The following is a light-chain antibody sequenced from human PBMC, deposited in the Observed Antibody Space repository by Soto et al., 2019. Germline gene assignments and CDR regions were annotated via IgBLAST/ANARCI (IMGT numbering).Light chain of an antibody. CDR3: FSSTTKISRHV. CDR2: DVR. V-gene: IGLV2-14*03. Sequence: QSVLIQPPSVSGSPGQSITISCSGTSSDLGTYNYVSWYQQHPDTPPKLIIYDVRNRPSGVSDRFSGSKSGATVSLIISNLQAEDEADYYCFSSTTKISRHVLGTGTKLTVL. J-gene: IGLJ1*01. CDR1: SSDLGTYNY.